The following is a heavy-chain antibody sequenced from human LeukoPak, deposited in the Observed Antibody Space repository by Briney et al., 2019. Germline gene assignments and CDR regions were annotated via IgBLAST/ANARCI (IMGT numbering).Heavy chain of an antibody. V-gene: IGHV1-2*04. CDR2: INPNSGGT. CDR3: ARDSVDSSQYYYYGMDV. J-gene: IGHJ6*02. Sequence: ASVKVSCKASGYTFTGYYMHWVRQAPGQGLEWMGWINPNSGGTNYAQKFQGWVTMTRDTSIITAYMELSRLRSDDTAVYYCARDSVDSSQYYYYGMDVWGQGTTVTVSS. CDR1: GYTFTGYY. D-gene: IGHD3-22*01.